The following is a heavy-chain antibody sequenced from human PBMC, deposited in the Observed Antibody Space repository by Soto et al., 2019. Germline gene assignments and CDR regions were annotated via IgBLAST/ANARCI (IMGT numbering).Heavy chain of an antibody. Sequence: QVQLVQSGAEVKKPGSSVKVSCKASGGTFSSYAISWVRQAPGQGLEWMGGIIPICGTANYAQKFQGRVTITADESTSTAYMELSSLRSEDTAVYYCARGGETPLPYYYYYGMDVWGQGTTVTVSS. CDR1: GGTFSSYA. CDR2: IIPICGTA. J-gene: IGHJ6*02. D-gene: IGHD2-21*01. CDR3: ARGGETPLPYYYYYGMDV. V-gene: IGHV1-69*01.